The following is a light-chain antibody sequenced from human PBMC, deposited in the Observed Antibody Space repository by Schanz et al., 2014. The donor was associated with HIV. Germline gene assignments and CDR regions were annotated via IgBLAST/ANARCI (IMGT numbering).Light chain of an antibody. CDR3: QQYNDWPPIT. J-gene: IGKJ5*01. V-gene: IGKV3-15*01. Sequence: EIVMTQSPATLSVSPGDTVTLSCRASQSVGSMLDWFQQKPGQAPRLLIYGASSRATGIPARFSGSGSGTEFTLTISSLQSEDFAVYYCQQYNDWPPITFGQGTRLEIK. CDR1: QSVGSM. CDR2: GAS.